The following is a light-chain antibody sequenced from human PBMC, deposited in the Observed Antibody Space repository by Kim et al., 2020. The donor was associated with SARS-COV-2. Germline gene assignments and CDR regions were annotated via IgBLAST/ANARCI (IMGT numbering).Light chain of an antibody. CDR1: SSNTGSNY. CDR2: SNN. Sequence: GPRVTTSCSGSSSNTGSNYVYWYQQLPGTAPKLLIYSNNQRPSGVPDRFSGSKSGTSASLAISGLRSEDEADYYCAAWDDSLSGYVFGTGTKVTVL. CDR3: AAWDDSLSGYV. V-gene: IGLV1-47*02. J-gene: IGLJ1*01.